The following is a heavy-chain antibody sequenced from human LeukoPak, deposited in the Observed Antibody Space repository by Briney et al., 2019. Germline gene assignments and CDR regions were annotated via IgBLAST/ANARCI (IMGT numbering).Heavy chain of an antibody. Sequence: SETLSLTCTVSGDSISSGGYSWTWIRQYPGKGLQWIGYIYYSGSTYYNPSLKSRVTMSVDTSKNQFSLKLSSVTAADMAVYYCARGELPDYWGQGTLDTVSS. CDR3: ARGELPDY. J-gene: IGHJ4*02. CDR2: IYYSGST. D-gene: IGHD5-24*01. V-gene: IGHV4-31*03. CDR1: GDSISSGGYS.